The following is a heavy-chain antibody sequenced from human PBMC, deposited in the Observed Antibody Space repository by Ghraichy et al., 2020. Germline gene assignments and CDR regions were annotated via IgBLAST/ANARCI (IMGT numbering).Heavy chain of an antibody. J-gene: IGHJ6*03. D-gene: IGHD3-10*01. V-gene: IGHV1-8*02. Sequence: ASVKVSCKASGYTFTSYDINWVRQATGQGLEWMGWMNPNSGNTGYAQKFQGRVTMTRNTSISTAYMELSSLRSEDTAVYYCAVVRGAYYYYYYMDVWGKGTTVTVSS. CDR1: GYTFTSYD. CDR3: AVVRGAYYYYYYMDV. CDR2: MNPNSGNT.